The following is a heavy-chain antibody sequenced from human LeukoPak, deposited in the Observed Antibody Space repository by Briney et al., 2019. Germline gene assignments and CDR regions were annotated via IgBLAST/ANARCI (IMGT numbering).Heavy chain of an antibody. V-gene: IGHV4-39*01. J-gene: IGHJ4*02. CDR1: GGSISSSSYY. Sequence: SETLSLTCTVSGGSISSSSYYWGWIRQPPGKGLEGIGSIYYSGSTYYNPSLKSRVTISVDTSKNQFSLKLSSVTAADTAVYYCARHGPQGSYWGQGTLVTVSS. D-gene: IGHD1-14*01. CDR3: ARHGPQGSY. CDR2: IYYSGST.